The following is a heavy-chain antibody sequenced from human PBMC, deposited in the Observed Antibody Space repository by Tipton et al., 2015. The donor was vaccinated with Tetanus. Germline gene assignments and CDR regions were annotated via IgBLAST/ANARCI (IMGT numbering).Heavy chain of an antibody. Sequence: QVKLVQSGPEVKPSETLSLTCTVSGGSISSYYWSWIRQPPGKGLEWIGYIYYSGSTNYNPSLKSRVTISVDTAKNQFSLKLSSVTAADTAVYYWARGGRYDYGVQGWFDPWGQGTLVTVSS. V-gene: IGHV4-59*01. CDR2: IYYSGST. CDR1: GGSISSYY. J-gene: IGHJ5*02. CDR3: ARGGRYDYGVQGWFDP. D-gene: IGHD4-17*01.